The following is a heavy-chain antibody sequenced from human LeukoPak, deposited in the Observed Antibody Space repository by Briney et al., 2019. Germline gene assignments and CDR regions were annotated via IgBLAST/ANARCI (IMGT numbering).Heavy chain of an antibody. J-gene: IGHJ4*02. CDR1: GFTFTSNS. D-gene: IGHD3-16*01. CDR3: ALGGYQQPFDY. CDR2: ISSSSSYI. V-gene: IGHV3-21*01. Sequence: PGGSLRLSCAASGFTFTSNSMNWVRQAPGKGLEWVSFISSSSSYIYYADSVEGRFTISRDNAKNSLYLQMNSLRAEDTAVYYCALGGYQQPFDYWGQGTLVTVSS.